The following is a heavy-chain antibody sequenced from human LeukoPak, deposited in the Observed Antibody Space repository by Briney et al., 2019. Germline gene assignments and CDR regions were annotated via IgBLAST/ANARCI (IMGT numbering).Heavy chain of an antibody. CDR2: ISGSGGST. Sequence: GGTLRLSCAASGFTFSSYGMSWVRQAPGKGLEWVSAISGSGGSTYYADSVKGRFTISRDNSKNTLYLQMNSLRAEDTAVYYCAKVGLLLWFGELFGWGQGTLVTVSS. J-gene: IGHJ4*02. CDR3: AKVGLLLWFGELFG. V-gene: IGHV3-23*01. CDR1: GFTFSSYG. D-gene: IGHD3-10*01.